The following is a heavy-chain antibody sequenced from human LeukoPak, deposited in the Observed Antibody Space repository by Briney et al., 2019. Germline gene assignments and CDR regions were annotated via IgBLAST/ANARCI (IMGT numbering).Heavy chain of an antibody. D-gene: IGHD2-2*01. CDR3: ARLDCSSTSCPPDY. V-gene: IGHV1-69-2*01. CDR2: VDPEDGET. Sequence: GASVKVSCKASGYTFTDYYMHWVQQAPGKGLEWMGRVDPEDGETIYAEKFQGRVTITTDESTSTAYMELSSLRSEDTAVYYCARLDCSSTSCPPDYWGQGTLVTVSS. CDR1: GYTFTDYY. J-gene: IGHJ4*02.